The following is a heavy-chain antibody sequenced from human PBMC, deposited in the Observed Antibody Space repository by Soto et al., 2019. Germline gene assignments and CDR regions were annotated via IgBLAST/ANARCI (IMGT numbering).Heavy chain of an antibody. Sequence: SVKVSCKASGFTFTSSAFQWVRQARGQRLEWIGWIAVGSGYTNYAQRFRDRVTLTRDMSTATTYMELSRLTSEDTAIYYCAADATAWQQMVPSDYWGQGTLVTVSS. J-gene: IGHJ4*02. V-gene: IGHV1-58*01. CDR3: AADATAWQQMVPSDY. CDR1: GFTFTSSA. D-gene: IGHD2-8*01. CDR2: IAVGSGYT.